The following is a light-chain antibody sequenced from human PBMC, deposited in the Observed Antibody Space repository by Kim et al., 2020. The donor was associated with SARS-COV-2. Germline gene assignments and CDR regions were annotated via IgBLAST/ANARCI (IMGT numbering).Light chain of an antibody. Sequence: ASLGDRVTITCRARQGISSNLAWYQQKPGNAPKLLIFAASTLHAGVPSRFSGSGSGTEFTLTISSLQPEDFAVYYCQQVKSYPRTFGQGTKVDIK. CDR1: QGISSN. CDR3: QQVKSYPRT. J-gene: IGKJ1*01. V-gene: IGKV1-9*01. CDR2: AAS.